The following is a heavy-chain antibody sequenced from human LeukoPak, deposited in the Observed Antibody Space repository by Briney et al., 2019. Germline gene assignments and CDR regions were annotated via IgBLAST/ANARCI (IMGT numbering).Heavy chain of an antibody. CDR2: ISPNSGAT. CDR3: ARGDTDYTNLTPFDY. CDR1: GYTFTAYY. Sequence: ASVKVSCKSSGYTFTAYYIHWVRQAPGQGLEWMGWISPNSGATNCAQTLQGRITMTRDTSISTAFMELSRLKSDDTAVYYCARGDTDYTNLTPFDYWGQGTLVTVSS. V-gene: IGHV1-2*02. J-gene: IGHJ4*02. D-gene: IGHD4-11*01.